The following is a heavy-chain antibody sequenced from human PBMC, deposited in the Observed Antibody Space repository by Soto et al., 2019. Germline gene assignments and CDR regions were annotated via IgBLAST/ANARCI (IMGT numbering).Heavy chain of an antibody. Sequence: QVQLQESGPGLVKPSETLSLTCTVSGGSISSYYWSWIRQPPGKGLEWIGYLYYSGSTNYNPSLKSRLTXPXAXSXXQFSLKMSSVTAADTAVYYCARAGRRYSSAWYEDYWGQGTLVTVSS. V-gene: IGHV4-59*01. CDR2: LYYSGST. CDR1: GGSISSYY. D-gene: IGHD6-19*01. CDR3: ARAGRRYSSAWYEDY. J-gene: IGHJ4*02.